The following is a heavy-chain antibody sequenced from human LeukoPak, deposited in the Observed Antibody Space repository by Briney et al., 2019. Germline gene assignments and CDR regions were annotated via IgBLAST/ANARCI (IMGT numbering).Heavy chain of an antibody. CDR1: GGSFSGYY. V-gene: IGHV4-34*01. D-gene: IGHD7-27*01. Sequence: PSETLSLTCAVYGGSFSGYYWSWIRQPPGKGLEWIGEINHSGSTNYNPSLKSRLTMSADTSKNKFSLKLSSVTAADTAVYYCASRKLGNDYWGQGTLVTVSS. J-gene: IGHJ4*02. CDR2: INHSGST. CDR3: ASRKLGNDY.